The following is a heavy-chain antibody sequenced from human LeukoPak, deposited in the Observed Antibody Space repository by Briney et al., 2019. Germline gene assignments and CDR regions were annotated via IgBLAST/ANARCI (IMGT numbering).Heavy chain of an antibody. Sequence: SETLSLTCTVSGGSISSGGYYWSWIRQHPGKGLEWIGYIYYSGSTYYNPSLKSRVTISVDTSKNQFSLKLSSVTAADTAVYYCARASAVGDYDAFDIWGQGTMVTISS. V-gene: IGHV4-31*03. CDR1: GGSISSGGYY. CDR3: ARASAVGDYDAFDI. CDR2: IYYSGST. D-gene: IGHD1-26*01. J-gene: IGHJ3*02.